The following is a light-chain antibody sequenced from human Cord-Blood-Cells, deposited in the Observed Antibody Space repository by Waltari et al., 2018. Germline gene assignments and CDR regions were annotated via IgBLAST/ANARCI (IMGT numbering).Light chain of an antibody. V-gene: IGKV3-15*01. J-gene: IGKJ4*01. CDR1: QSVSSN. CDR2: GAS. Sequence: EIVMTQSPSTLSLSPGARATLSCRASQSVSSNLAWYQQKPGQGPRLLIYGASTRATGIPARFSGRGSGTEFTLTNSSLQSEDFAVYYCQQYNNWPLTFGGGTKVEIK. CDR3: QQYNNWPLT.